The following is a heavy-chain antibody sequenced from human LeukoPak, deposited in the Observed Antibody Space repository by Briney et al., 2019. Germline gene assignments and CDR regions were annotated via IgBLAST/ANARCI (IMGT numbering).Heavy chain of an antibody. D-gene: IGHD3-3*01. V-gene: IGHV4-34*01. Sequence: PSEPLSLTCAVYGGSFSGYYWSWIRQPPGKGLEWIGEINHSGSTNYNPSLKGRVTISVDTSKNQFSLKLSSVTAADTAVYYCARRGSIFGVVIWSPSYGMDVWGQGTTVTVSS. CDR1: GGSFSGYY. J-gene: IGHJ6*02. CDR2: INHSGST. CDR3: ARRGSIFGVVIWSPSYGMDV.